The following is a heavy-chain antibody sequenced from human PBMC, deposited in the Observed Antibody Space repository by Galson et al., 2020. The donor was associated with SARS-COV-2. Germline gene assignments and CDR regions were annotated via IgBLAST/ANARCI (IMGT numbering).Heavy chain of an antibody. J-gene: IGHJ6*03. V-gene: IGHV3-21*01. Sequence: GGSLRLSCTASGLIFSSYSMNWVRQAPGKGLECVSSISSSSTYIYYADSVRGRFIISRDNAKNSLYLQMNSLRSEDTAVYYCARDESFYYYLDVWGKGTTVTVSS. CDR1: GLIFSSYS. CDR3: ARDESFYYYLDV. CDR2: ISSSSTYI.